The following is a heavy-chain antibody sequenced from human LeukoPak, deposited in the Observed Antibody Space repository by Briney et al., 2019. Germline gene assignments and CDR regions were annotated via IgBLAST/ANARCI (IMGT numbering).Heavy chain of an antibody. J-gene: IGHJ2*01. V-gene: IGHV3-21*04. CDR2: ISSSSHI. D-gene: IGHD3-22*01. CDR3: AREAFFDSNDYYVSWFDL. Sequence: GESLRLSCAASGFPFSTYSMNWVRQAPGKGLEWVSSISSSSHIYYTDSVKGRFTISRDNGKNSLYLQINSPRADDTAVYYCAREAFFDSNDYYVSWFDLWGRGSLVTVSS. CDR1: GFPFSTYS.